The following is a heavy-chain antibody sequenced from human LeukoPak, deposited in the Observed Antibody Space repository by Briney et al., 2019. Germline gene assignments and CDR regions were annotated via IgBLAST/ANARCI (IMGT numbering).Heavy chain of an antibody. CDR2: IYTSGST. Sequence: SETLSLTCTVSGGSISSYYWSWIRQPPGKGLEWIGYIYTSGSTNYNPSLKSRVTISVDTSKNQFSLKLSSVTAADTAVYYCARQKATMVRGSRRTNYYFDYWGQGTLVTVSS. D-gene: IGHD3-10*01. CDR1: GGSISSYY. J-gene: IGHJ4*02. CDR3: ARQKATMVRGSRRTNYYFDY. V-gene: IGHV4-4*09.